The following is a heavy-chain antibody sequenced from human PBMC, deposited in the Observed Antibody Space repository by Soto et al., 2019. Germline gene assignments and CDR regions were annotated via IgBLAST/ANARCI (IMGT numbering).Heavy chain of an antibody. Sequence: EVQLLESGGGLVQPGGSLRLSCAASGFTFSSYAMSWVRQAPGKGLEWVSAISGSGGSTYYADSVKGRFTISRDNSKNTLYLQMNSLRDEDTAVYYCAKDSYYDSSGSIDYWGQGTLVTVSS. V-gene: IGHV3-23*01. CDR1: GFTFSSYA. D-gene: IGHD3-22*01. CDR2: ISGSGGST. J-gene: IGHJ4*02. CDR3: AKDSYYDSSGSIDY.